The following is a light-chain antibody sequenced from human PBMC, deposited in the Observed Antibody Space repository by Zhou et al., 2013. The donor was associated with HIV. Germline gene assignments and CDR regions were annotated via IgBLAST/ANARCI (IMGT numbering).Light chain of an antibody. Sequence: DIQMTQSPSTLSASVGGRVTITCRASQTISDWLAWYQQKPGKAPKLLIYKASSLETGVPPRFSGSGSGTEFTLTISSLQPDDFATYYCQQYNSYPLTFGGGTKVEIK. V-gene: IGKV1-5*03. CDR1: QTISDW. CDR3: QQYNSYPLT. J-gene: IGKJ4*01. CDR2: KAS.